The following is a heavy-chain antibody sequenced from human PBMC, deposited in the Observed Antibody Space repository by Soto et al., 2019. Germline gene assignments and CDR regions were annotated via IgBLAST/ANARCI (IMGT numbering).Heavy chain of an antibody. V-gene: IGHV3-11*01. CDR1: GFRFSDHY. Sequence: QVQLVESGGGLFEPGGSLRLSCAASGFRFSDHYMTWIRQAPGKGLEWVSKISGDATTTYYADSVKGRFTVSRDNAKNSVYLQRNSLRVEDTAVYYCASDPYYYASGFWGQGTLVTVSS. J-gene: IGHJ4*02. CDR2: ISGDATTT. CDR3: ASDPYYYASGF. D-gene: IGHD3-10*01.